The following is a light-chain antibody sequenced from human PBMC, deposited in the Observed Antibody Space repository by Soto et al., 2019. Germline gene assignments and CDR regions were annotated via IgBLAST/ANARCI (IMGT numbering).Light chain of an antibody. Sequence: VLTQCPRILTLYQGERATLSCRASQTVRNNYLAWYQQKPGQAPRLLIYDASSRATGIPDRFSGGGSGTDFTLTISRLEPEDFAVYYRQQFSSYPLTSGGGTKVDI. J-gene: IGKJ4*01. V-gene: IGKV3-20*01. CDR3: QQFSSYPLT. CDR1: QTVRNNY. CDR2: DAS.